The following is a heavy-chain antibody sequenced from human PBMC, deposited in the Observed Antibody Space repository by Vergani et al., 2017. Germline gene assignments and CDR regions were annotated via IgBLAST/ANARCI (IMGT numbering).Heavy chain of an antibody. V-gene: IGHV3-9*01. CDR1: GFTFDDYA. J-gene: IGHJ4*02. CDR2: ISWNSGSI. CDR3: AKGGSGGFSYYFDY. Sequence: EVQLVESGGGLVKPGGSLRLSCAASGFTFDDYAMHWVRQAPGKGLEWVSGISWNSGSIGYADSVKGRFTISRDNAKNSLYLQMNSLRAEDTALYYCAKGGSGGFSYYFDYWGQGTLVTVSS. D-gene: IGHD2-15*01.